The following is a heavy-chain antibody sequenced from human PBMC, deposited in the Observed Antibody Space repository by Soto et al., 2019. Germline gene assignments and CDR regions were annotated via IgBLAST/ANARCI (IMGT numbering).Heavy chain of an antibody. CDR1: GGSFSDYY. J-gene: IGHJ4*02. CDR3: AIAHALSRDFDY. V-gene: IGHV4-34*01. CDR2: INHSGST. Sequence: QVQLQQWGAGLLKPSETLSLTCAVYGGSFSDYYWNWIRQPPGKGLEWIGEINHSGSTNYNPSLKSRVPISVDTSNNQFSLKLSSVTAADTALYYCAIAHALSRDFDYWGQGTLVTVSS.